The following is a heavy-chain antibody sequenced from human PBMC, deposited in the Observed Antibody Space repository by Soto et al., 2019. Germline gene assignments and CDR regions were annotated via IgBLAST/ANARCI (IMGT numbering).Heavy chain of an antibody. CDR3: AGGRASGAFES. D-gene: IGHD1-26*01. Sequence: QVQLMESGGGVVQPGRSLRLSCAASGFTFSSSDIHWVRQAPGKGLEWVAHISIDTHRQYYADPVKGRFTGSRENSKNTVYLQVNGRRAEDTAIYYCAGGRASGAFESWGRGTLVTVSS. CDR1: GFTFSSSD. J-gene: IGHJ3*02. CDR2: ISIDTHRQ. V-gene: IGHV3-30*03.